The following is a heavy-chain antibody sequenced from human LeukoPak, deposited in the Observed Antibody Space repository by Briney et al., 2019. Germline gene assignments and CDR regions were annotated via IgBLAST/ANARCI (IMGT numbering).Heavy chain of an antibody. Sequence: GGSLRLSCAASGFTFSSHAMSWVRQAPGKGLEWVSSIGGRGKNTFYADAVKGRFTTSRDNSKDTLYLQMNSLRAEDTAVYYCAKDLETINPTMDWGQGTLVTVSS. CDR3: AKDLETINPTMD. D-gene: IGHD3-10*01. V-gene: IGHV3-23*01. CDR1: GFTFSSHA. CDR2: IGGRGKNT. J-gene: IGHJ4*02.